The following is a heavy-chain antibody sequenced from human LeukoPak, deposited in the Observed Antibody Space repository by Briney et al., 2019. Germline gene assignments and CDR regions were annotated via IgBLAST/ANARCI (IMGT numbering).Heavy chain of an antibody. CDR3: AKDQSGGLRYFDWLSPSRPTDY. CDR2: IWYDGSNK. CDR1: GFTFSSYG. D-gene: IGHD3-9*01. V-gene: IGHV3-33*06. Sequence: GGSLRLSCAASGFTFSSYGMHWVRQAPGKGLEWVAVIWYDGSNKYYADSVKGRFTISRDNSKNTLYLQMNSLRAEDTAVYYCAKDQSGGLRYFDWLSPSRPTDYWGQGTLVTVSS. J-gene: IGHJ4*02.